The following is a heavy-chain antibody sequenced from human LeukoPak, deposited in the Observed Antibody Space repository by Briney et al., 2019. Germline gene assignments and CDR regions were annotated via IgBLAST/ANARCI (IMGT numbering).Heavy chain of an antibody. CDR1: GFTFSSHW. D-gene: IGHD6-25*01. CDR2: IKDDGSLT. V-gene: IGHV3-74*01. J-gene: IGHJ4*02. CDR3: ARGSGIITGIDE. Sequence: GGSLRLSCAASGFTFSSHWMNWVRQAPGKGLVWVSRIKDDGSLTNYADSVKGRFTISRDNAKNTLSLQMNSLRAEDTAVYYCARGSGIITGIDEWGQGTLVTVSS.